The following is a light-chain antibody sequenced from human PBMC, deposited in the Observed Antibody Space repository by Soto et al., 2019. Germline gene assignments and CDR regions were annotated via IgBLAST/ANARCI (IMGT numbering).Light chain of an antibody. J-gene: IGKJ1*01. CDR2: DAS. CDR1: QGINNY. CDR3: QQYNSLWT. Sequence: DIQLTQSPSFLSASVGDRVTITCRASQGINNYLAWYQQKPGKAPKLLIYDASSLESGVPSRFSGSGSGAEFTLTISSLQPDDFATYYCQQYNSLWTFGQGTKVDI. V-gene: IGKV1-9*01.